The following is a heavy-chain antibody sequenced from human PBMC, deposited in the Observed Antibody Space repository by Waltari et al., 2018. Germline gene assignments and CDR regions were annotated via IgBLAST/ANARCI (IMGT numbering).Heavy chain of an antibody. Sequence: QVQLVQSGAEVKRPGASVKVSCKTSGYPFTSYIIHWLRQAPGQRPEGMGWIPAGNGNTKYSQKFQDRVTITRDTSASTVYMELSSLRSEDPGVYFCAREGVPAAVRADYYYPMDVWGQGTTVTVSS. CDR2: IPAGNGNT. V-gene: IGHV1-3*01. CDR1: GYPFTSYI. CDR3: AREGVPAAVRADYYYPMDV. J-gene: IGHJ6*02. D-gene: IGHD2-2*01.